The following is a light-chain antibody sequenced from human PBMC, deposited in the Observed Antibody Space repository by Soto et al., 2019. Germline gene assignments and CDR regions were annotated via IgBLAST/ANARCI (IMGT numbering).Light chain of an antibody. CDR1: QSVSSN. CDR3: QQYNNWPPIT. Sequence: DIVMTQYPATLSVSPGERATLSCRASQSVSSNLAWYQQKPGQAPRLLIYGASTRANGIPARFSGSGSGTEFTLTISSLQSEDFAVYYCQQYNNWPPITFGKGTRLEIK. CDR2: GAS. V-gene: IGKV3-15*01. J-gene: IGKJ5*01.